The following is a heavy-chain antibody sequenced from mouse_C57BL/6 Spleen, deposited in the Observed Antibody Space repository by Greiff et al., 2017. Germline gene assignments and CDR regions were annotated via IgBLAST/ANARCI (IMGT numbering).Heavy chain of an antibody. J-gene: IGHJ2*01. D-gene: IGHD2-5*01. CDR1: GYTFTSYW. CDR2: IYPGSGST. Sequence: VQLQQSDAELVKPGASVKMSCKASGYTFTSYWITWVKQRPGQGLEWIGDIYPGSGSTNYNEKFKSKATLTVDTSSSTAYMQLSSLTSEDSAVYYCATYYSNYGYFDYWGQGTTLTVSS. CDR3: ATYYSNYGYFDY. V-gene: IGHV1-55*01.